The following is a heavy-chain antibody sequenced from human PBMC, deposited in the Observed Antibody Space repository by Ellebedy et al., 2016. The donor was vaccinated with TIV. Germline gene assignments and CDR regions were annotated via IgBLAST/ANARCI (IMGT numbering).Heavy chain of an antibody. V-gene: IGHV3-23*01. CDR1: GFTFSSYA. Sequence: PGGSLRLSCAASGFTFSSYAMSWVRQAPGKGLEWVSAISGSGGSTYYADSVKGRFTISRDNSKNTLYLQMNSLSAEDTAVYYGAKGGTISLKNWFDPWGQGTLVTVSS. D-gene: IGHD3-16*01. CDR3: AKGGTISLKNWFDP. J-gene: IGHJ5*02. CDR2: ISGSGGST.